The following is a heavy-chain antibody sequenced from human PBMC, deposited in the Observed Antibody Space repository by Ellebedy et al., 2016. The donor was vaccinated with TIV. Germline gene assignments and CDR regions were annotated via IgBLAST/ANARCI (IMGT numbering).Heavy chain of an antibody. CDR2: ISYDGNSK. CDR1: GFTFNSYA. D-gene: IGHD6-19*01. CDR3: ARDLDKSSGWYGGAAY. V-gene: IGHV3-30-3*01. Sequence: PGGSLRLFCAASGFTFNSYAMHWVRQAPGKGLEWVAVISYDGNSKYYADSVKGRFTISRDNSMNTLYLEMNSLRAEDTAVYYCARDLDKSSGWYGGAAYWGQGTLVTVSS. J-gene: IGHJ4*02.